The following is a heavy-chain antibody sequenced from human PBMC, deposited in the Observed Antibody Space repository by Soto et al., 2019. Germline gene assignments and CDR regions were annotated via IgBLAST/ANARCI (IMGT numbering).Heavy chain of an antibody. V-gene: IGHV3-7*01. CDR3: ARGKKSSGWYWAFDY. Sequence: GGSLRLSCAASGFTFSSYWMSWVRQAPGKGLEWVANIKQDGSEKYYVDSVKGRFTISRDNAKNSLYLQMNSLRAEDTAVYYCARGKKSSGWYWAFDYWGQGTLVTVSS. CDR2: IKQDGSEK. CDR1: GFTFSSYW. J-gene: IGHJ4*02. D-gene: IGHD6-19*01.